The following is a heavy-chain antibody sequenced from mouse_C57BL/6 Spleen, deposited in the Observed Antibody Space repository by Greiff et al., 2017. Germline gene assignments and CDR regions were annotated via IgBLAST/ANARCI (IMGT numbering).Heavy chain of an antibody. Sequence: VQLKESVAELVRPGASVKLSCTASGFNIKNTYMHWVKQRPEQGLEWIGRIDPANGNTKYAPKFQGKATITADTSSNTAYLQLSSLTSEDTAIYYCARSPYYYGSSYLHWYFDVWGTGTTVTVSS. CDR3: ARSPYYYGSSYLHWYFDV. CDR1: GFNIKNTY. V-gene: IGHV14-3*01. J-gene: IGHJ1*03. D-gene: IGHD1-1*01. CDR2: IDPANGNT.